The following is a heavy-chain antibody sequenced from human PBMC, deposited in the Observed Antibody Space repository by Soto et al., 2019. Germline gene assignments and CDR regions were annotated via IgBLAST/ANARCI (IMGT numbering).Heavy chain of an antibody. J-gene: IGHJ4*02. D-gene: IGHD5-12*01. CDR1: GFTFSSYG. CDR3: AKGDGGGYDYPFDY. V-gene: IGHV3-30*18. CDR2: ISYDGSNK. Sequence: GGSLRLSCAASGFTFSSYGMHWVRQAPGKGLEWVAVISYDGSNKYYADSVKGRFTISRDNSKNTLYLQMNSLRAEDTAVYYCAKGDGGGYDYPFDYWGQGTLVTVSS.